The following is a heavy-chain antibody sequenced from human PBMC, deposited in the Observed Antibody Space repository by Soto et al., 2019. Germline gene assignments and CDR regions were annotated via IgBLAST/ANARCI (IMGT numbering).Heavy chain of an antibody. J-gene: IGHJ4*02. CDR2: IYYSGST. Sequence: SETLSLTCTVSGGSISSDDYYWTWIRQPPGKGLEWIGYIYYSGSTYYNPSLKSRLTISLDTSKNQFSLKLSSVSAADTAVYYCARDRSNSPDYFDYWGQGTLVTVSS. CDR3: ARDRSNSPDYFDY. CDR1: GGSISSDDYY. D-gene: IGHD6-6*01. V-gene: IGHV4-30-4*01.